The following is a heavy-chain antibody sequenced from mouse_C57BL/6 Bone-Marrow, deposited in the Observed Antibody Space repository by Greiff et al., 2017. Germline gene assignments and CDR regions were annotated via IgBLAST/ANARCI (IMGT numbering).Heavy chain of an antibody. Sequence: VQLQQPGAELVMPGASVKLSCKASGYTFTSYWMHWVKQRPGQGLEWIGEIDPSDSYTNYNQKFKGKSTLTADKSSSTAYMQLSSLTSEDSAVYYCARGGYYLDYWGQGTTLTVSS. D-gene: IGHD1-1*02. CDR1: GYTFTSYW. CDR2: IDPSDSYT. V-gene: IGHV1-69*01. CDR3: ARGGYYLDY. J-gene: IGHJ2*01.